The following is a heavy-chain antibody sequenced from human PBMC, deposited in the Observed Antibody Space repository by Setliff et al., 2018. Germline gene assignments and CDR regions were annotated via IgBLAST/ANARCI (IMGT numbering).Heavy chain of an antibody. J-gene: IGHJ6*03. D-gene: IGHD4-4*01. Sequence: PSETLSLTCTVSGGSISSGDHYWSWIRQPAGKGLEWIGRIHASGSTNYNPSLKSRVTISVDTSKNQFSLKLSSVTAADTAVYYCASNALPHYDYSNYEGLYDYYYYMDVWGKGTTVTVSS. CDR2: IHASGST. CDR3: ASNALPHYDYSNYEGLYDYYYYMDV. V-gene: IGHV4-61*02. CDR1: GGSISSGDHY.